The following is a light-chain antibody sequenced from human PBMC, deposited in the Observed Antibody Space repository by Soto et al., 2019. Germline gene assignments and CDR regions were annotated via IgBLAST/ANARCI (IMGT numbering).Light chain of an antibody. CDR3: HQYQNSPRT. Sequence: ETVLTQSPGTLSLSPGERATVSCRASQSVGGNSLAWYQQRPGQAPRLLIYDTSKRATGITERFSGSGSGTDFTLTISRLEPADFAVYYCHQYQNSPRTFGQGTKVEIK. V-gene: IGKV3-20*01. J-gene: IGKJ1*01. CDR2: DTS. CDR1: QSVGGNS.